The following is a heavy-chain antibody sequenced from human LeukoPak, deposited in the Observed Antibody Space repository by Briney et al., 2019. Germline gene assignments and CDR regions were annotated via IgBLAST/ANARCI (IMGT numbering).Heavy chain of an antibody. CDR2: IYYSGST. D-gene: IGHD2-21*01. CDR3: AKTTGTVIAFDI. J-gene: IGHJ6*04. V-gene: IGHV4-39*07. CDR1: GGSISSSSYY. Sequence: SETLSLTCTVSGGSISSSSYYWGWIRQPPGKGLERIGSIYYSGSTYYNPSLKSRVTISVDTSKNQFSLKLSSVTAADTAVYYCAKTTGTVIAFDIWGKGTTVTVSS.